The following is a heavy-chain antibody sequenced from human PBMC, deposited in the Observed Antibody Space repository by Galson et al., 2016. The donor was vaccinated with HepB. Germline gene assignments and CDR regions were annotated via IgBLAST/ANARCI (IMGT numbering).Heavy chain of an antibody. CDR3: ARDFDCWSGYFGVASRCMDV. J-gene: IGHJ6*02. Sequence: SLRLSCAASGFSFSRYWMSWVRKAPGKGLEGVANIKVDAGEKYYADSVKGRLTISRANAKNSLSLQMHSVRAEDSAVYYCARDFDCWSGYFGVASRCMDVWGQGTTVTVSS. V-gene: IGHV3-7*01. CDR2: IKVDAGEK. CDR1: GFSFSRYW. D-gene: IGHD3-3*01.